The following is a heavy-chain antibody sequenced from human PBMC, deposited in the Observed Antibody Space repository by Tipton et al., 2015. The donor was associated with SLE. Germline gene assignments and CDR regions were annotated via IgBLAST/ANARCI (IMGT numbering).Heavy chain of an antibody. CDR2: ISSSSSYI. J-gene: IGHJ4*02. D-gene: IGHD3-9*01. Sequence: SLRLSCAASGFTFSSYIMNWVRQAPGKGLEWVSSISSSSSYIYYADSVKGRFPISRDNAKNSLYLQMNSLRAEDTAVYYCARGIPLPYLAVTGSDYWGQGTLVTVSS. CDR3: ARGIPLPYLAVTGSDY. V-gene: IGHV3-21*01. CDR1: GFTFSSYI.